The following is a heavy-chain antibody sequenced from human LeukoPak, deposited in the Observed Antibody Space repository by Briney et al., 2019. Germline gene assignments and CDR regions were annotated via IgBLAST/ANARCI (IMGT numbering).Heavy chain of an antibody. D-gene: IGHD1-1*01. V-gene: IGHV4-39*07. CDR3: ARDRTAANWYFDL. J-gene: IGHJ2*01. CDR1: GGSIRRSSYY. Sequence: SETLSLTCTVSGGSIRRSSYYWGWIRQPPGQGLEWIGSIYYSGSTNYNPSLKSRVAISVDTSKNQFSLKLGSVTAADTAVYYCARDRTAANWYFDLWGRGTLVTVSS. CDR2: IYYSGST.